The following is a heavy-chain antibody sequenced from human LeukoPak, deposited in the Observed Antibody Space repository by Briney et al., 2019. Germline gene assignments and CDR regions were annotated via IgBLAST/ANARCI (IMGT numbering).Heavy chain of an antibody. Sequence: RGSLRLSCAASGFTFSTYWMTWVRQAPGKGLEWVANIKPTGTETYYVDPVKGRFTISRDNAKNLLYLQMNSLRGEDTVVYYCGGFGYEAGVDMWGQGTLVTVSS. CDR1: GFTFSTYW. CDR2: IKPTGTET. D-gene: IGHD3-10*01. CDR3: GGFGYEAGVDM. V-gene: IGHV3-7*01. J-gene: IGHJ4*01.